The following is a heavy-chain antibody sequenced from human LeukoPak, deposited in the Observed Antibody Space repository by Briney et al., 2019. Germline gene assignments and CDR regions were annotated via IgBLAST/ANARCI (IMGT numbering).Heavy chain of an antibody. CDR2: IYTSGST. J-gene: IGHJ4*02. CDR3: ARGLGNYGY. D-gene: IGHD5-12*01. V-gene: IGHV4-4*07. Sequence: PSETLSLTCTVSGGSISSYYWSWIRQPAGKGLKWIGRIYTSGSTNYNPSLKSRVTISVDKSKNQFSLKLSSVTAADTAVYYCARGLGNYGYWGQGTLVTASS. CDR1: GGSISSYY.